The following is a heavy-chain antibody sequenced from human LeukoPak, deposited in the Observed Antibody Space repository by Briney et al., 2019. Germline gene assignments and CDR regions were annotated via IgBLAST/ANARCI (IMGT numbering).Heavy chain of an antibody. V-gene: IGHV1-69*13. D-gene: IGHD4-17*01. CDR3: ARAEGDYGEGYYYGMDV. CDR2: IIPIFGTA. J-gene: IGHJ6*02. Sequence: SVKVSCKASGGTFSSYAISWVRQAPGQGLEWMGGIIPIFGTANYAQKFQGRVTITADESTSTAYMELSSLRSEDTAVYYCARAEGDYGEGYYYGMDVWGQGTTVTVSS. CDR1: GGTFSSYA.